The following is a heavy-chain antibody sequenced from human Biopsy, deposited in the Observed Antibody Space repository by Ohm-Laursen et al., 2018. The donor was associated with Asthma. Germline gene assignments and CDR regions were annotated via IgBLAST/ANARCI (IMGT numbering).Heavy chain of an antibody. J-gene: IGHJ5*02. CDR1: AYTFIGYH. CDR3: ARVQKSPGDRWFDP. V-gene: IGHV1-2*06. D-gene: IGHD7-27*01. CDR2: INPNGGAT. Sequence: ASVKVSCNASAYTFIGYHLHWVRQAPGEGLEWMGRINPNGGATIYAQKFQGRVTMTRDTSISTAYMELSRLTSDDTAVYYCARVQKSPGDRWFDPWGQGTRVTVSS.